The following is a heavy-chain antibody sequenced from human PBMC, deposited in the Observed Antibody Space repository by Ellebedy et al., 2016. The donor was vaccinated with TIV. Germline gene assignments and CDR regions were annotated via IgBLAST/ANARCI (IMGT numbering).Heavy chain of an antibody. V-gene: IGHV3-11*03. CDR3: ARNYGGNSGIEH. D-gene: IGHD4-23*01. CDR2: ISSSSGYT. CDR1: GFTFSDSY. J-gene: IGHJ4*02. Sequence: GGSLRLSXKASGFTFSDSYMSWIRQTPGRGLEWLLFISSSSGYTKSADSVKGRFTISRDNAKNLLYLQMDSLSADDTAVYYCARNYGGNSGIEHWGQGTRVTVSS.